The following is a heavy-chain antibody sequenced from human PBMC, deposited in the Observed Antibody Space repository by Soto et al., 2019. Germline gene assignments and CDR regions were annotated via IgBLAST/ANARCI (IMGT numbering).Heavy chain of an antibody. CDR2: IIPIFGTA. CDR3: AKNRLREVRGVIPWFDP. CDR1: GGTFSSYA. Sequence: ASVKVSCKASGGTFSSYAISWVRQAPGQGLEWMGGIIPIFGTANYAQKFQGRVTITADESTSTAYMELSSLRSEDTAVYYCAKNRLREVRGVIPWFDPWGQGTLVTVSS. J-gene: IGHJ5*02. V-gene: IGHV1-69*13. D-gene: IGHD3-10*01.